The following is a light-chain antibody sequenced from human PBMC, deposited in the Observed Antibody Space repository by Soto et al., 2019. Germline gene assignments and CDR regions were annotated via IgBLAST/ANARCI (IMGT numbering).Light chain of an antibody. V-gene: IGLV2-14*01. Sequence: QSALTQPASVSGSPGQSITISCTGTINDVGGYNSVSWYQHHPGKAPKLIIFEVYNRPSGISNRFSGSKSGNTASLTISGLQAEDEADYYCSSYTSGSTLVVFGGGTKLTVL. CDR2: EVY. CDR3: SSYTSGSTLVV. CDR1: INDVGGYNS. J-gene: IGLJ3*02.